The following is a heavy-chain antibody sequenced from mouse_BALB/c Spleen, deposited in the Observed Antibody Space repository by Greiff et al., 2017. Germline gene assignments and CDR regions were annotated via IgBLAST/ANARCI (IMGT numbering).Heavy chain of an antibody. Sequence: QVQLQQSGAELVKPGASVKLSCKASGYTFTSYYMYWVKQRPGQGLEWIGEINPSNGGTNFNEKFKSKATGTVDKSSSTAYMQLSSLTSEDSSGGEGRGGGGRYDGAPYYAMEWWGQGTSVTVSS. V-gene: IGHV1S81*02. CDR3: RGGGGRYDGAPYYAMEW. D-gene: IGHD2-14*01. J-gene: IGHJ4*01. CDR1: GYTFTSYY. CDR2: INPSNGGT.